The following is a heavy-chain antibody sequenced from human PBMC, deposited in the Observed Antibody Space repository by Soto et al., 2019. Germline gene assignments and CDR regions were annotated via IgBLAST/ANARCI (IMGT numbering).Heavy chain of an antibody. CDR3: ARDLGYCSGGSCYYYYYGMDV. CDR2: IIPIFGTA. V-gene: IGHV1-69*01. CDR1: GGTFSSYA. Sequence: QVKLVQSGAEVKKPGSSVKVSCKASGGTFSSYAISWVRQAPGQGLEWMGGIIPIFGTANYAQKFQGRVTITADESTSTAYMELSSLRSEDTAVYYCARDLGYCSGGSCYYYYYGMDVWGQGTTVTVSS. J-gene: IGHJ6*02. D-gene: IGHD2-15*01.